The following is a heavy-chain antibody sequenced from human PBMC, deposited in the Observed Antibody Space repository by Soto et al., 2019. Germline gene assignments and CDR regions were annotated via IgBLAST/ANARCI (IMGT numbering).Heavy chain of an antibody. D-gene: IGHD6-13*01. CDR3: ARDDPGQQLVLSPYYYYYGMDV. CDR1: GYTFTSYG. V-gene: IGHV1-18*01. J-gene: IGHJ6*02. CDR2: ISAYNGNT. Sequence: ASVKVSCKASGYTFTSYGISWVRQAPGQGLEWMGWISAYNGNTNYAQKLQGRVTMTTDTSTSTAYMELRSLRSDDTAVYYCARDDPGQQLVLSPYYYYYGMDVWGQGTTVTVSS.